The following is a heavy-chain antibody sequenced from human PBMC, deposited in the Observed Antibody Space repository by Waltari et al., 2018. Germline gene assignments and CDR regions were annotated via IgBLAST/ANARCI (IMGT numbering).Heavy chain of an antibody. J-gene: IGHJ6*02. CDR2: ISYDGSNK. V-gene: IGHV3-30*18. Sequence: QVQLVESGGGVVQPGRSLRLSCAASGFTFSSYGMHWVRQAPGKGLEWVAVISYDGSNKYYADSVKGRFTISRDKSKNTRYLQMNSLRAEDTAVYYCAKDTVVVVPAATNYYGMDVWGQGTTVTVSS. CDR3: AKDTVVVVPAATNYYGMDV. D-gene: IGHD2-2*01. CDR1: GFTFSSYG.